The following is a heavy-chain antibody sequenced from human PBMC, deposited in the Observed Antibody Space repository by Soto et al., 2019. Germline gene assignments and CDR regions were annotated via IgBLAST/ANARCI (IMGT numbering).Heavy chain of an antibody. CDR2: IIPIFSTT. Sequence: QVQLVQSGAEVKRPGSSVMVSCKASGDTFAAFGFSWVRQAPGRGLEWMGVIIPIFSTTSYAEKFQDRINITTDESTRTVYMVLRTLRSDDSATYFCARETIRLKAQNPHFYGMDAWGQGTTVTVSS. CDR3: ARETIRLKAQNPHFYGMDA. V-gene: IGHV1-69*01. J-gene: IGHJ6*02. CDR1: GDTFAAFG.